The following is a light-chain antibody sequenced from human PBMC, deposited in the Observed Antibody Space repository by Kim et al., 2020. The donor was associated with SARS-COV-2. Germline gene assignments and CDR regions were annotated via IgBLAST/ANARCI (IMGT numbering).Light chain of an antibody. Sequence: PGGTGRHPCGPSAGGSTGGHYHYWFQQKPGQAPRTLIYDTTNRDAWTPVRFSGSLLGGKAALTLSGAQPEDEADYYCIRFQSGVAVFGGGTQLTVL. CDR3: IRFQSGVAV. J-gene: IGLJ7*01. V-gene: IGLV7-46*01. CDR2: DTT. CDR1: AGGSTGGHY.